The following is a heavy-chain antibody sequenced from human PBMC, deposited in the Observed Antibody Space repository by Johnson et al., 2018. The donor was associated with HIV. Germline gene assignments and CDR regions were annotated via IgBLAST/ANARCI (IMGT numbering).Heavy chain of an antibody. D-gene: IGHD6-6*01. CDR1: GFSFSNYA. J-gene: IGHJ3*01. CDR3: ARDSGKKRSSSPGPYAFDF. CDR2: ISYDGSNK. V-gene: IGHV3-30*03. Sequence: QVQLVESGGGVVQPGRSLRLSCSASGFSFSNYAMDWVRQAPGKGLEWVSVISYDGSNKYYADSVKGRFTISRDNSKNTLYLQMNSLRAEDTAVYYCARDSGKKRSSSPGPYAFDFWGQGTMVTVSS.